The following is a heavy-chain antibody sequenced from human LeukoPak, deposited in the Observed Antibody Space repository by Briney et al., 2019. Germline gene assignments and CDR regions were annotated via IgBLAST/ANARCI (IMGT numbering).Heavy chain of an antibody. V-gene: IGHV3-23*01. CDR1: GSTFSSYA. J-gene: IGHJ4*02. CDR2: IGGSGGST. D-gene: IGHD6-6*01. CDR3: AKAGIGGSSLYYFDY. Sequence: PGGSLRLSCAASGSTFSSYAMYWVRQAPGKGLEWVSAIGGSGGSTYYADSVKGRFTISRDNSKNTLYLQMNSLRAEDTAVYYCAKAGIGGSSLYYFDYWGQGTLVTVSS.